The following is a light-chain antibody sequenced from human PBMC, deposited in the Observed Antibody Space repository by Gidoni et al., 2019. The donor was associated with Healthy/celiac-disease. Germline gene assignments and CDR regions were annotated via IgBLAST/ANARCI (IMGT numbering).Light chain of an antibody. CDR3: QQRSNWLPIT. CDR1: QSVSSY. Sequence: EIVLTQSPATLSLSPGERATLSCRASQSVSSYLAWYQQKPGQAPRLLIYDASNRATGIPSRCSGSGSGTDFTLTISSLEPEDFAVYYCQQRSNWLPITFXQXTRLXIK. CDR2: DAS. J-gene: IGKJ5*01. V-gene: IGKV3-11*01.